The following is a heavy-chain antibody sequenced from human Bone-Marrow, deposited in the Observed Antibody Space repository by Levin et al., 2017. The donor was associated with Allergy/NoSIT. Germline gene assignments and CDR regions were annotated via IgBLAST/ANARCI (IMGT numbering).Heavy chain of an antibody. CDR2: SRNIGQRYAT. CDR1: GFIFSDYH. J-gene: IGHJ3*01. CDR3: DMVGHYDSNGHASDDLDL. Sequence: GGSLRLSCAPSGFIFSDYHIDWVRQAPGKGLEWLGRSRNIGQRYATSYAASGKGRFTTTRDDTKRSLYLQMSSLDTEDTAVYYCDMVGHYDSNGHASDDLDLWGQGTMVTVSS. V-gene: IGHV3-72*01. D-gene: IGHD3-22*01.